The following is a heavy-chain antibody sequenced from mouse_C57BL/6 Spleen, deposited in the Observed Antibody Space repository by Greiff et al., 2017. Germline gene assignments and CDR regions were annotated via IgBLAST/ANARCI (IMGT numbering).Heavy chain of an antibody. Sequence: QVQLQQSGPELVKPGASVKISCKASGYAFSSSWMNWVKQRPGQGLEWIGRIYPGDGDTNYNGKFKGKATLTADKSSSTAYMQLSSLTSEDSAVYFCAIANWYAMDYWGQGTSVTVAS. D-gene: IGHD4-1*01. J-gene: IGHJ4*01. V-gene: IGHV1-82*01. CDR1: GYAFSSSW. CDR3: AIANWYAMDY. CDR2: IYPGDGDT.